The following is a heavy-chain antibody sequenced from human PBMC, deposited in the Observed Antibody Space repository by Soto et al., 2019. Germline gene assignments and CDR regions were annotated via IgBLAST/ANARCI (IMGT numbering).Heavy chain of an antibody. CDR1: VGSFSSYA. D-gene: IGHD3-10*02. CDR3: ARVGVRGVMWVGY. J-gene: IGHJ4*02. CDR2: IIPIFGTA. V-gene: IGHV1-69*13. Sequence: SVTDSCKSSVGSFSSYAIIWVRQAPGQGLEWMGGIIPIFGTANYAQKFQGRVTITADESTSTAYMEMSRLRSDDTAVYYCARVGVRGVMWVGYWGQGTLVTVSS.